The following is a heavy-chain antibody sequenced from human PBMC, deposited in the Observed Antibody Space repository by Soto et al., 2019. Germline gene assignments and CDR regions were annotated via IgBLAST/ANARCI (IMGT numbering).Heavy chain of an antibody. D-gene: IGHD6-13*01. Sequence: QVQLVQSGAEVKKPGSSVKVSCKASGGTFNNHAIYWVRQAPGQGLEWMGGIIPIVNTPNYAQEFQDRVTITADESTSTAYMELSSLTFDDTAVYYGARSSWPTDYWGQGTLVTVSS. CDR2: IIPIVNTP. CDR3: ARSSWPTDY. CDR1: GGTFNNHA. J-gene: IGHJ4*02. V-gene: IGHV1-69*12.